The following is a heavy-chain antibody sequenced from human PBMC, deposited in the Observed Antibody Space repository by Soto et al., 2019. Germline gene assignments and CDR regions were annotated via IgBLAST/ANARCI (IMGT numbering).Heavy chain of an antibody. CDR3: ARYKSNYYYGMDV. Sequence: QLKLKESAPGWLSLSEPLSLPSPALVASLIGSYWSWFRKPPGKGLEWIGYIYYSGITNYNPSLKSRVTISVDTSKNQFSLKLSSVTAADTAVYYCARYKSNYYYGMDVWGQGTTVTVSS. J-gene: IGHJ6*02. CDR1: VASLIGSY. V-gene: IGHV4-59*13. CDR2: IYYSGIT. D-gene: IGHD1-20*01.